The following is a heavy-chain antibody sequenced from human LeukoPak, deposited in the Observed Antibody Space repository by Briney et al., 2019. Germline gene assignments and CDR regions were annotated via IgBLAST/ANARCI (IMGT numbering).Heavy chain of an antibody. CDR1: GFTFSSYA. CDR2: ISYDGSNK. CDR3: ARDYSQWLVRFYYYMDV. V-gene: IGHV3-30*01. D-gene: IGHD6-19*01. J-gene: IGHJ6*03. Sequence: GGSLRLSCAASGFTFSSYAMHWVRQAPGKGPEWVAVISYDGSNKYYADSVKGRFTISRDNSKNTLYLQMNSLRAEDTAVYYCARDYSQWLVRFYYYMDVWGKGTTVTVSS.